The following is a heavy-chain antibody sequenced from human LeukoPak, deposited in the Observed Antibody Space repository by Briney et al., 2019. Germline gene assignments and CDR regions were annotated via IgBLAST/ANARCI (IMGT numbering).Heavy chain of an antibody. CDR1: GGSISSSSYY. CDR3: ARHGVMERWLQFSPFVD. V-gene: IGHV4-39*01. CDR2: IYYSGST. J-gene: IGHJ4*02. Sequence: PSETLSLTCTVSGGSISSSSYYWGWIRQTPGKGLEWIGSIYYSGSTYYNPSLKSRVTISVDTSKNQFSLKLSSVTAADTAVYYCARHGVMERWLQFSPFVDWGQGTLVTVSS. D-gene: IGHD5-24*01.